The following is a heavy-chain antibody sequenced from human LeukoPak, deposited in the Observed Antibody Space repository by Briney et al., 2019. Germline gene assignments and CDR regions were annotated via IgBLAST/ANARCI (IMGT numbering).Heavy chain of an antibody. J-gene: IGHJ5*02. V-gene: IGHV1-46*01. CDR2: INPSGGST. CDR3: ARDLGSWLQFHFWFDP. Sequence: GASVKVSCKASGYTFTSYYMHWVRQAPGQGLEWMGLINPSGGSTSYAQKFQGRVTMTRDTSISTAYMELSRLRSDDTAVYYCARDLGSWLQFHFWFDPWGQGTLVTVSS. CDR1: GYTFTSYY. D-gene: IGHD5-24*01.